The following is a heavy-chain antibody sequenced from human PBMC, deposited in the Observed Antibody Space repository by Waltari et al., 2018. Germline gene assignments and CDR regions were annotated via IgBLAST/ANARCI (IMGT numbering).Heavy chain of an antibody. CDR1: GGTFSSYA. D-gene: IGHD2-15*01. Sequence: QVQLVQSGAEVKKPGSSVKVSCKASGGTFSSYAISWVRQAPGQGLEWMGGIIPIFGTANYAQKCQGRVTITTDESTSTAYMELSSLRSEDTAVYYCGYCSGGSCYDTYGDYRYYYGMDVWGQGTTVTVSS. CDR2: IIPIFGTA. V-gene: IGHV1-69*05. CDR3: GYCSGGSCYDTYGDYRYYYGMDV. J-gene: IGHJ6*02.